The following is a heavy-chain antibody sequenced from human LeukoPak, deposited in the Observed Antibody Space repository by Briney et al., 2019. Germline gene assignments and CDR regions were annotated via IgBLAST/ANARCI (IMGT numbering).Heavy chain of an antibody. CDR3: AREKCSSPSCYRYYGMDV. CDR1: GFTFSSYP. D-gene: IGHD2-2*01. CDR2: LWYDGSNE. V-gene: IGHV3-30*02. J-gene: IGHJ6*02. Sequence: GGSLRLSCAASGFTFSSYPMHWVRQAPGKGLEWVTFLWYDGSNEYYADSVKGRFTISRDNSKSTLYLQMNSLRADDTAVYYCAREKCSSPSCYRYYGMDVWGQGTTVTVSS.